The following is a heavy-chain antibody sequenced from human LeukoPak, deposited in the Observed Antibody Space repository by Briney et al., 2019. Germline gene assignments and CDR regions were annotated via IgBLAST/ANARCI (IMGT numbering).Heavy chain of an antibody. D-gene: IGHD5-18*01. Sequence: SETLSLTCTVSGGSISSYYWSWIRQPPGKGLEWIGYIYYSGSTNYSPSLKSRVTISVDTSKNQFSLKLSSVTAADTAVYYCASYSYSYGFNWFDPWGQGTLVTVSS. CDR1: GGSISSYY. V-gene: IGHV4-59*12. CDR3: ASYSYSYGFNWFDP. CDR2: IYYSGST. J-gene: IGHJ5*02.